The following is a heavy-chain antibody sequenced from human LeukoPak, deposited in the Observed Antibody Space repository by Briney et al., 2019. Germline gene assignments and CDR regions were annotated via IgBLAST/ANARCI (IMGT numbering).Heavy chain of an antibody. CDR2: IYSGGST. Sequence: GGSLRLSCAASGFTVSSNYMSWVRQAPGKGLEWVSVIYSGGSTYYADSVKGRFTISRDNAKNSLYLQMNSLKTEDTAVYYCTRVAPGIENWFDPWGQGTLVTVSS. V-gene: IGHV3-53*01. CDR3: TRVAPGIENWFDP. CDR1: GFTVSSNY. D-gene: IGHD2-15*01. J-gene: IGHJ5*02.